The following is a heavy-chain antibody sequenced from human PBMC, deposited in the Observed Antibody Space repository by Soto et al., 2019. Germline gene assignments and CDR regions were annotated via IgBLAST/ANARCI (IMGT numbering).Heavy chain of an antibody. CDR3: ARDSRSAGITIFGVVIPYYYGMDV. CDR2: INAGNGNT. Sequence: ASGKVSCKASGYTFTSYAMHWGRQAPGQRLEWMGWINAGNGNTKYSQKFQGRVTVTRDTSASTAYMEPSSLRSEDTAVYYCARDSRSAGITIFGVVIPYYYGMDVWGQGTTVTVSS. J-gene: IGHJ6*02. V-gene: IGHV1-3*01. D-gene: IGHD3-3*01. CDR1: GYTFTSYA.